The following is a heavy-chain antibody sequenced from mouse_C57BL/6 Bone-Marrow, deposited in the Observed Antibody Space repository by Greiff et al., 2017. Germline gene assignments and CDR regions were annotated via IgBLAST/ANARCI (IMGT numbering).Heavy chain of an antibody. J-gene: IGHJ3*01. D-gene: IGHD1-1*01. CDR1: GYAFTNYL. V-gene: IGHV1-54*01. Sequence: QVQLQQSGAELVRPGTSVKVFCKASGYAFTNYLIEWVKQRPGQGLEWIGVINPGSGGTNYNEKFKGKATLTADKSSSTAYMQLSSLTSEDSAVYCCARHYGSSFFAYWGQGTLVTVSA. CDR3: ARHYGSSFFAY. CDR2: INPGSGGT.